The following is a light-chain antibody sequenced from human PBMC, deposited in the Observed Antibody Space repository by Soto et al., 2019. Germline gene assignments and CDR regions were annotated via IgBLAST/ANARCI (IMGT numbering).Light chain of an antibody. Sequence: EIQMTQSPSTLSASVGDRVTITCRASQSISSWLAWYQQKPGKAPKLLIYKSSSLESGVPLRFSGSGSGTEFTLTISSLQPDDFASYYCQKYNRYPFTFGPGTKVDIK. CDR3: QKYNRYPFT. CDR1: QSISSW. V-gene: IGKV1-5*03. J-gene: IGKJ3*01. CDR2: KSS.